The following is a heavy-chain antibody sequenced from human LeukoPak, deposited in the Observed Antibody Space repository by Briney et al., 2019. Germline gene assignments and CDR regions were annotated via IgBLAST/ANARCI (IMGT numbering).Heavy chain of an antibody. J-gene: IGHJ5*02. CDR1: DDSVSSNSAA. V-gene: IGHV6-1*01. Sequence: SQTLSLTCAISDDSVSSNSAAWNWISQSPSRGLDSLGRTYHGSKWYNDYAESVRSRITINPDTSKNQFSLQLNSVTPEDTAVYYCARDSSSWYRGSWFDPWGQGTLVPVSS. CDR3: ARDSSSWYRGSWFDP. CDR2: TYHGSKWYN. D-gene: IGHD6-13*01.